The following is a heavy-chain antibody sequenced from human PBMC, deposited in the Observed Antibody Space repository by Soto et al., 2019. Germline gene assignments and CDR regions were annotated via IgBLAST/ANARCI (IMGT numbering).Heavy chain of an antibody. J-gene: IGHJ4*02. CDR1: GYSFTTHW. CDR3: ARQIYDSDTGPNFQYYFDS. D-gene: IGHD3-22*01. V-gene: IGHV5-10-1*01. CDR2: IDPSDSYT. Sequence: GESLKISCKGSGYSFTTHWISWVRQMPGKGLEWMGKIDPSDSYTNYSPSFQGHVTISADKSINTAYLQWSSLRASDTAMYYCARQIYDSDTGPNFQYYFDSWGQGTPVTVSS.